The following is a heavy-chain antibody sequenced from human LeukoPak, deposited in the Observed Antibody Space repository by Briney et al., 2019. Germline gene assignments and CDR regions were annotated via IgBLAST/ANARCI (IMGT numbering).Heavy chain of an antibody. J-gene: IGHJ3*02. Sequence: PSETLSLTCTVSGGSVSGYYWSWVRQPPGKGLDWIGYIYYSGSTKYNPSLESRVTMSVDTSKNQFSLKLSSVTAADTAVYYCARGPDSSGWDDAFDIWGQGTMVTVSS. CDR1: GGSVSGYY. CDR2: IYYSGST. D-gene: IGHD6-19*01. V-gene: IGHV4-59*02. CDR3: ARGPDSSGWDDAFDI.